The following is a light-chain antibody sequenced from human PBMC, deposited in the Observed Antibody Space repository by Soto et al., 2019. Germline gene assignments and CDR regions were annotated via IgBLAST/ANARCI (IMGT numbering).Light chain of an antibody. Sequence: EIVLTQSPGTLSLSLGERATLSCRASQSVSSSYLAWYQQKPGQAPRLVIYGASSRATGIPDRFSGSGSGTDFSLTISRLEPEDFAVYYCQQYGSSPVTFGQGTKVDIK. V-gene: IGKV3-20*01. J-gene: IGKJ1*01. CDR1: QSVSSSY. CDR2: GAS. CDR3: QQYGSSPVT.